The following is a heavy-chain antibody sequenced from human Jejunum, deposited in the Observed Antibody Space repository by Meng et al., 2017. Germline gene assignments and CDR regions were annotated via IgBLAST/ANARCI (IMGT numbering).Heavy chain of an antibody. D-gene: IGHD2-8*02. CDR1: GFTFSIFA. CDR2: YSGSGHT. Sequence: GESLKISCAASGFTFSIFAMTWVRQAPGKGLEWVSAYSGSGHTYYADTAKGRFTITKDISKNTMYLHMNSLRAEDTAVYYCAKDVPHSIWRCFDYWGQGTLVTVSS. V-gene: IGHV3-23*01. J-gene: IGHJ4*02. CDR3: AKDVPHSIWRCFDY.